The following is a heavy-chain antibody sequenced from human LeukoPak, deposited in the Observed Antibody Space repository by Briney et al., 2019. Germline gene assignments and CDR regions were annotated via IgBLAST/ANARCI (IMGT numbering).Heavy chain of an antibody. D-gene: IGHD5-18*01. V-gene: IGHV3-33*01. CDR1: GFTFSSYG. CDR2: IWYDGSNK. Sequence: GGSLRLSCAASGFTFSSYGMHWVRQAPGKGLEWVAVIWYDGSNKYYADSVKGRFTISRDNSKNTLYLQMNSLRAEDTAVYYCARGGHVDTATDYWGQGTLVTVSS. CDR3: ARGGHVDTATDY. J-gene: IGHJ4*02.